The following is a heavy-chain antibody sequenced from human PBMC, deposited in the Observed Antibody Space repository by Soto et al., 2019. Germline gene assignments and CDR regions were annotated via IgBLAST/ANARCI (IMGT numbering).Heavy chain of an antibody. V-gene: IGHV3-30-3*01. Sequence: GGSMGLSCAASGFTFSSYAMHWVRQAPGKGLEWVAVISYDGSNKHYADSVKGRFTISRDNSKNTLNLQMNSLRAKDTAVYYCARVPTNYFDYWGQGTLVTVSS. D-gene: IGHD2-8*01. CDR2: ISYDGSNK. CDR3: ARVPTNYFDY. CDR1: GFTFSSYA. J-gene: IGHJ4*02.